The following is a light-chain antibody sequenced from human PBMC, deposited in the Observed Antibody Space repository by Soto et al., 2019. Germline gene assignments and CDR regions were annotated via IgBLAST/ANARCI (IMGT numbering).Light chain of an antibody. J-gene: IGKJ4*01. CDR1: QGISSA. CDR3: QQFNSYLPLT. CDR2: DAS. V-gene: IGKV1-13*02. Sequence: ALQLTQSPSSLSASVGDRVTITCRASQGISSALAWYQQKPGKAPKLLIYDASSLESGVPSRFSGSGSGTDFTLTISSLQPEDFATYYCQQFNSYLPLTFGGGTKVEIK.